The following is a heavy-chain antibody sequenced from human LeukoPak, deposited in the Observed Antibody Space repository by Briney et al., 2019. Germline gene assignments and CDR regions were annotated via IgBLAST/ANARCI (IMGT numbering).Heavy chain of an antibody. CDR3: ARGRWEVVAALDY. CDR1: GFTFSSYG. J-gene: IGHJ4*02. Sequence: GGTLRLSCAASGFTFSSYGMSWVRQAPGKGLEWVSAISGSGGSTYYADSVKGRVTISTDNSKNTLYLQMNSLRAEDTAVYYCARGRWEVVAALDYWGQETLVTVSS. V-gene: IGHV3-23*01. D-gene: IGHD2-15*01. CDR2: ISGSGGST.